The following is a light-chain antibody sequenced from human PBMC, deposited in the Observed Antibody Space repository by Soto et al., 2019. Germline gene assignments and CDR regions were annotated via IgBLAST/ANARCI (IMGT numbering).Light chain of an antibody. CDR2: KAS. Sequence: DIQMTQSPSTLSASVGDRVAITGRASQSISTLLAWYQQKPGKAPKLLIYKASRLESGVPSRFSGSGSGTEFTLIINSLQPDDFATFYCQQYYSYTWTFGQGTKVEIK. CDR1: QSISTL. J-gene: IGKJ1*01. CDR3: QQYYSYTWT. V-gene: IGKV1-5*03.